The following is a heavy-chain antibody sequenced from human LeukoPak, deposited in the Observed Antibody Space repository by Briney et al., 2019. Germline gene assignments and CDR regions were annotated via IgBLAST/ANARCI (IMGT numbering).Heavy chain of an antibody. Sequence: ASVKVSCKASGGTFSSYAISWVRQAPGQGLEWMGWINPNSGGTNYAQKFQGRVTMTRDTSISTAYMELSRLRSDDTAVYYCARVTGYSSSWYPFNYWGQGTLVTVSS. J-gene: IGHJ4*02. CDR1: GGTFSSYA. CDR2: INPNSGGT. CDR3: ARVTGYSSSWYPFNY. V-gene: IGHV1-2*02. D-gene: IGHD6-13*01.